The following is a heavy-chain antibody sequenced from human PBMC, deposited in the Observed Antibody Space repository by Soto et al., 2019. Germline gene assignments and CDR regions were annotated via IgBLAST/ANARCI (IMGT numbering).Heavy chain of an antibody. CDR2: VSGSGDTT. Sequence: EVQLLESGGGLVQPGGSLRLSCAASGFTFSSYAMTWVRQAPGTGLEWVSAVSGSGDTTYYADSVKGRFTISRDNSKNALYLQMNSLRAEDTAIYYCAKTPGKYSYYLYWYLDLWGRGTLVTVSS. CDR3: AKTPGKYSYYLYWYLDL. D-gene: IGHD3-10*01. J-gene: IGHJ2*01. V-gene: IGHV3-23*01. CDR1: GFTFSSYA.